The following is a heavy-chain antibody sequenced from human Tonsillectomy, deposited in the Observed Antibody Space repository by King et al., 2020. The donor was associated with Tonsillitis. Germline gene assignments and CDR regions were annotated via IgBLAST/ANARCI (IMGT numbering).Heavy chain of an antibody. J-gene: IGHJ5*02. CDR2: LSGSGGTT. V-gene: IGHV3-23*04. CDR3: AKDRKEWLVSWFDT. CDR1: GFTFGNYA. D-gene: IGHD3-3*01. Sequence: VQLVESGGGLVQPGGSLRLSCAASGFTFGNYAMSWVRQAPGRGLEGVSALSGSGGTTYNADPVKGRFTVSRDNSPNTLCLQIDRLRAADTAVYYSAKDRKEWLVSWFDTWGQGTLVTVSS.